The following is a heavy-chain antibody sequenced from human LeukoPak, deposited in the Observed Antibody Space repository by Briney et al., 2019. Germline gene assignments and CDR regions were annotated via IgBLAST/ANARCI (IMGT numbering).Heavy chain of an antibody. J-gene: IGHJ2*01. CDR1: GGSISRYY. CDR2: IYYSGST. CDR3: ARELEVGYFDL. V-gene: IGHV4-59*01. Sequence: SETLSLTCTVSGGSISRYYWSWIRQPPGKGLEWIGYIYYSGSTNYNPSLKSRVTISVDTSKSQFSLKLSSVTAADTAVYYCARELEVGYFDLWGRGTLVTVSS.